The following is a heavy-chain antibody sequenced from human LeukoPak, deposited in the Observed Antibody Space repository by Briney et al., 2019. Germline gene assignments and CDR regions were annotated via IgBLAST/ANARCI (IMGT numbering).Heavy chain of an antibody. J-gene: IGHJ4*02. CDR1: GYTFTSYG. CDR3: ARGDRYCSSASCYNY. CDR2: ISGYNGHT. Sequence: ASVKVSCKASGYTFTSYGISWVRQAPGQGLEWMGWISGYNGHTNYAQKLQGRVTMTRDTSISTAYMELSSLRSEDTAIYYCARGDRYCSSASCYNYWGQGTLVTVSS. V-gene: IGHV1-18*01. D-gene: IGHD2-2*02.